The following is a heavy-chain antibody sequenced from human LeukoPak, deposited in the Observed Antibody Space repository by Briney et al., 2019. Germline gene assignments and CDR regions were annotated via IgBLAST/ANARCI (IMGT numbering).Heavy chain of an antibody. V-gene: IGHV3-30*02. J-gene: IGHJ2*01. CDR2: IRYDGSNK. CDR3: AKGRIAVAAENWYFDL. D-gene: IGHD6-19*01. CDR1: GFTFSSYG. Sequence: GRSLRLSCAASGFTFSSYGMHWVRQAPGKGLEWVAFIRYDGSNKYYADSVKGRFTISRDNSKNTLYLQMNSLRAEDTAVYYCAKGRIAVAAENWYFDLWGRGTLVTVSS.